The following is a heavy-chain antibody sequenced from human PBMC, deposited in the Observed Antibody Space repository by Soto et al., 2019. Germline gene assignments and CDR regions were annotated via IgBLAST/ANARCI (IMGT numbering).Heavy chain of an antibody. V-gene: IGHV3-9*01. CDR3: AKDIVPRSVSGYDAFDI. D-gene: IGHD5-12*01. J-gene: IGHJ3*02. Sequence: EVQLVESGGGLVQPGRSLRLSCAASGFTFDDYAMHWVRQAPGKGLEWVSGISWNSGSIGYADSVKGRFTISRDNAKNSLYLQMNSLRAEDTALYYCAKDIVPRSVSGYDAFDIWGQGTMVTVSS. CDR2: ISWNSGSI. CDR1: GFTFDDYA.